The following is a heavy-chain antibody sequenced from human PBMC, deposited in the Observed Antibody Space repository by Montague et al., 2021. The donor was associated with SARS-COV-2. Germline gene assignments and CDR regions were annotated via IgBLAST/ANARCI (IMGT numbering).Heavy chain of an antibody. J-gene: IGHJ6*02. CDR3: ARLPYDKSYGMDV. CDR1: GGSISTYN. CDR2: IDNSGTT. Sequence: SETLSLTCTVSGGSISTYNRNWIRQFPGTGLEWIGYIDNSGTTNYNSTLQSRVIISVDRSKIQFSLKLNPETAADTAIYYCARLPYDKSYGMDVWGQGTTVTVSS. V-gene: IGHV4-59*12. D-gene: IGHD3-9*01.